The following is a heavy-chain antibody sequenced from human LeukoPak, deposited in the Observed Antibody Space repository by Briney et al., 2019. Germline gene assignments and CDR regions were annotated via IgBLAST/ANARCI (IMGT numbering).Heavy chain of an antibody. Sequence: SETLSLTCTVSGGPINSGDYYWGWIRQPPGKGLEWIGRIYTTGSTNYNPSLKSRVTISVDTSKNQFSLKLSSVTAADTAVYYCARVSFGSGYYNYMDVWGKGTTVTVSS. D-gene: IGHD3-10*01. CDR2: IYTTGST. J-gene: IGHJ6*03. CDR3: ARVSFGSGYYNYMDV. V-gene: IGHV4-39*07. CDR1: GGPINSGDYY.